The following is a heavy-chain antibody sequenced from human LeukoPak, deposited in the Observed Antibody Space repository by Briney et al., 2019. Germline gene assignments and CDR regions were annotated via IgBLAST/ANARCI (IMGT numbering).Heavy chain of an antibody. CDR3: ARYYDSSGYYPSHFDY. D-gene: IGHD3-22*01. J-gene: IGHJ4*02. Sequence: SETLSLTCAVYGGSFSGYYWSWIRQPPGKGLEWIGYIYYSGSTNYNPSLKSRVTISVDTSKNQFSLKLSSVTAADTAVYYCARYYDSSGYYPSHFDYWGQGTLVTVSS. CDR1: GGSFSGYY. CDR2: IYYSGST. V-gene: IGHV4-59*08.